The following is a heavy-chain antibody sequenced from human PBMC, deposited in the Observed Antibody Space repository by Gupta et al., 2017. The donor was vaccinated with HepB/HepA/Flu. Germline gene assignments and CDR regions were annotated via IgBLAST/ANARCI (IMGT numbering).Heavy chain of an antibody. V-gene: IGHV4-34*01. D-gene: IGHD2-2*01. Sequence: QVQLQQWGAGLLKPSETLSLTCAVYGGSFRGYYWSWTPPPPGKGLEWIGEINHSGSTNYNPSLKSRVTISVDTSKNQFSLKLSSVTAADTAVYYCARVFVVVPAAVYYYYYYMDVWGKRDHGHRLL. CDR1: GGSFRGYY. J-gene: IGHJ6*03. CDR3: ARVFVVVPAAVYYYYYYMDV. CDR2: INHSGST.